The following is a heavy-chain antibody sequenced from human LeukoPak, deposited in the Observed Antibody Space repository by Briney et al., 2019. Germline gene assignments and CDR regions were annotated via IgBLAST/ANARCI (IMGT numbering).Heavy chain of an antibody. CDR1: GFNFIRHD. Sequence: PGGSLRLSCAASGFNFIRHDMSCVRQTPGKGLEWVSGISGDHAGRLGATYYADSVQGRFTISRDNSKSALYLQMHSLRAEDTAMYFCAKGGYFSFDMWGQGTKVTVSS. J-gene: IGHJ3*02. CDR2: ISGDHAGRLGAT. V-gene: IGHV3-23*01. D-gene: IGHD2-2*03. CDR3: AKGGYFSFDM.